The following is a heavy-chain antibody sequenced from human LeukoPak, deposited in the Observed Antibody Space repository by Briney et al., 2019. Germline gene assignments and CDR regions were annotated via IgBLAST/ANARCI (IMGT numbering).Heavy chain of an antibody. Sequence: ASVKVSCKASGYTFTGYYMHWVGQAPGQGLEWMEWINPNSGSTNYAQKFQGRDTMTRDTSISTAYMGLSRLRPDDTAVYYCARVQGYCYGSGSYYSFDYWGQGTLVTVSS. D-gene: IGHD3-10*01. CDR3: ARVQGYCYGSGSYYSFDY. CDR2: INPNSGST. J-gene: IGHJ4*02. V-gene: IGHV1-2*02. CDR1: GYTFTGYY.